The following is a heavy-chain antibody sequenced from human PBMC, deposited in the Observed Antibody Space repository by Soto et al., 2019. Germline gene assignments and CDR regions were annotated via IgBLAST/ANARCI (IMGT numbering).Heavy chain of an antibody. CDR1: GFTFSSYS. Sequence: EVQLVESGGGLVQPGGSLRLSCAASGFTFSSYSMNWVRQAPGKGLEWVSYISSSSSTIYYADSVKGRFTISRDNAKTSLYLQMNSLRDEDTAVYYCARENYGDYLTWFDPWGQGTLVTVSS. CDR2: ISSSSSTI. J-gene: IGHJ5*02. D-gene: IGHD4-17*01. CDR3: ARENYGDYLTWFDP. V-gene: IGHV3-48*02.